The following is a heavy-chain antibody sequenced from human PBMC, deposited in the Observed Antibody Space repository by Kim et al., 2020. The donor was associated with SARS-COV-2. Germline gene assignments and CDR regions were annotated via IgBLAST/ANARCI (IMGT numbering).Heavy chain of an antibody. J-gene: IGHJ5*02. CDR1: GYTFTSYA. CDR2: INAGNGNT. CDR3: ARAPQYYGSGGLAWLDP. Sequence: ASVKVSCKASGYTFTSYAMHWVRQAPGQRLEWMGWINAGNGNTKYSQKFQGRVTITRDTSASTAYMELSSLRSEDTAVYYCARAPQYYGSGGLAWLDPWGQGTLVTVSA. V-gene: IGHV1-3*01. D-gene: IGHD3-10*01.